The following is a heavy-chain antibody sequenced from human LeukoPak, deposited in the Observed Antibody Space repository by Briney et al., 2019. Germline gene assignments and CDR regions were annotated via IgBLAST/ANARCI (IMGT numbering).Heavy chain of an antibody. CDR3: ASPYYDFWSGYSSDAHYFDY. CDR1: GFTFSSYA. CDR2: ISGSGGST. J-gene: IGHJ4*02. Sequence: GGSLRLSCAASGFTFSSYAMSWVRQAPGKGLEWVSAISGSGGSTYYADSVKGRFTISRDNSKNTLYLQMNSLRAEDTAVYYCASPYYDFWSGYSSDAHYFDYWGQGTLVTVSS. V-gene: IGHV3-23*01. D-gene: IGHD3-3*01.